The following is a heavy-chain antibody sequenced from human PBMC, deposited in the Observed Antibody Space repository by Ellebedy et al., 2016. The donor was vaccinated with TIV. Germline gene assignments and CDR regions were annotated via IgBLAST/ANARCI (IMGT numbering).Heavy chain of an antibody. CDR3: AREFSGRLVPAAMGYYYYGMDV. V-gene: IGHV4-59*12. Sequence: SETLSLTCTVSGGSISSNYWSWMRQPPGKGLEWIGYFYYSGSTNYNPSLKSRVTISVDTSNNQFSLKLSSVTAADTAVYYCAREFSGRLVPAAMGYYYYGMDVWGQGTMVTVSS. J-gene: IGHJ6*02. CDR2: FYYSGST. D-gene: IGHD2-2*01. CDR1: GGSISSNY.